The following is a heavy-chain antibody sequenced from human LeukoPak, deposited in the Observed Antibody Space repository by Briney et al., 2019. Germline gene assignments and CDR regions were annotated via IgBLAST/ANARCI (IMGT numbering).Heavy chain of an antibody. Sequence: SGPALVEPAQTLTLTCTSSGFSLRTAGMCVSWIRRPPAKALEWLARIDWDHDTYYSTSLKTRLTISKDPSKNQVVLTMTNMDPVNTATYYCSRNQDDYNYYDYWGQGTLVTVS. CDR3: SRNQDDYNYYDY. CDR2: IDWDHDT. J-gene: IGHJ4*02. V-gene: IGHV2-70*11. CDR1: GFSLRTAGMC. D-gene: IGHD4-11*01.